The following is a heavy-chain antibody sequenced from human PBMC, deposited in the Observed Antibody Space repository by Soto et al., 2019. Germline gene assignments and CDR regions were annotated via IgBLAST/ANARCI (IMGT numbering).Heavy chain of an antibody. CDR2: ISGSGGST. CDR3: AKSSRSDIGAQDY. J-gene: IGHJ4*02. CDR1: GFTFSSYA. D-gene: IGHD3-16*01. V-gene: IGHV3-23*01. Sequence: EVQPLESGGGLVQPGGSLRLSCAASGFTFSSYAMSWVRQAPGKGLEWVSAISGSGGSTYYADSVKGRFTISRDNSKNTLYLQMNSLRAEDTAVYYCAKSSRSDIGAQDYWGQGTLVTVSS.